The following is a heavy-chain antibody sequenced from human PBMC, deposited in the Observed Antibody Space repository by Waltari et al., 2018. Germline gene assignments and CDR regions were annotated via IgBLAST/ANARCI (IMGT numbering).Heavy chain of an antibody. D-gene: IGHD3-3*01. CDR2: IIHSGST. V-gene: IGHV4-34*12. CDR1: GGSFSGYY. J-gene: IGHJ6*04. Sequence: QVQLQQWGAGLLKPSETLSFTCAVYGGSFSGYYWSWVRQHPGKSLECVGEIIHSGSTNYNPSRKSRVTISVDTSKNQFSLKLSSVTAADTAVYYCASQFGVRDVWGKGTTVTVSS. CDR3: ASQFGVRDV.